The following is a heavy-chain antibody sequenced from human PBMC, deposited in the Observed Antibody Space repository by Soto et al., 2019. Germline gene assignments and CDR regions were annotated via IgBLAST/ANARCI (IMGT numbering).Heavy chain of an antibody. CDR3: AVVSPTASIDY. CDR1: GDSISSGYY. V-gene: IGHV4-38-2*01. CDR2: IYHSGST. J-gene: IGHJ4*02. D-gene: IGHD2-15*01. Sequence: XETLSLTCAVSGDSISSGYYWGWIRQPPVKGLEWIGSIYHSGSTYYNPSLKSRVTISVDTSKNQFSLKLSSVTAADTAVYYCAVVSPTASIDYWGQGTLVTVSS.